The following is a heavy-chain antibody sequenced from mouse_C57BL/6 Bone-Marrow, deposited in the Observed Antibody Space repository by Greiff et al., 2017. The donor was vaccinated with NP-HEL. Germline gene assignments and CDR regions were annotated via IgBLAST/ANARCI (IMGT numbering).Heavy chain of an antibody. CDR2: ISNGGGST. V-gene: IGHV5-12*01. J-gene: IGHJ2*01. Sequence: EVKLMESGGGLVQPGGSLKLSCAASGFTFSDYYMYWVRQTPEKRLEWVAYISNGGGSTYYPDTVKGRFTISRDNAKNTLYLQMSRLKSEDTAMYYCARRGNYGSLYFDYWGQGTTLTVSS. CDR3: ARRGNYGSLYFDY. CDR1: GFTFSDYY. D-gene: IGHD1-1*01.